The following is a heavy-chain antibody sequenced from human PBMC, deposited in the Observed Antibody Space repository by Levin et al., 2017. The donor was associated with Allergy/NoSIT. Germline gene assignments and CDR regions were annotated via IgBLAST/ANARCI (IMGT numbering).Heavy chain of an antibody. CDR2: IWYDGGNK. Sequence: PGGSLRLSCTASGFTFSSYGMHWVRQAPGKGLEWVAVIWYDGGNKYYADSVKGRFTISRDNSKNTLYLQMNSLRAEDTAVYYCARDRRIGLYYFDYWGQGTLVTVSS. CDR1: GFTFSSYG. CDR3: ARDRRIGLYYFDY. J-gene: IGHJ4*02. V-gene: IGHV3-33*01. D-gene: IGHD3-16*01.